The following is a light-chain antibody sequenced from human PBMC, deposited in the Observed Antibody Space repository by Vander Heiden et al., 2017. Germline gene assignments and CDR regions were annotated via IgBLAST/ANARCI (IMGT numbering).Light chain of an antibody. CDR2: AAS. J-gene: IGKJ3*01. CDR1: QGISSY. V-gene: IGKV1-9*01. Sequence: DIQLTQSPSFLSASVGDRVTITCRASQGISSYLAWYQQKPGKAPKLLIYAASTLQSGVPSRFSGSGSGTEFTLTISSLQPEDFATYYCQQLNSYPRGTFGPETKVDIK. CDR3: QQLNSYPRGT.